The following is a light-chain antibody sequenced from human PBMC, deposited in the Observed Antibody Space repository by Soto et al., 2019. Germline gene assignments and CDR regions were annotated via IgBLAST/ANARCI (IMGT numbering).Light chain of an antibody. Sequence: QSVLTQPPSASGTPGQRVTISCSGSSSSIGSNYVYWYQQFPGTAPKLLIYRNNQRPSGVPDRFSGSKSGTSASLAISGLRYEDEADYYCAAWDDSLSGPVFGGGTKLTVL. CDR3: AAWDDSLSGPV. CDR2: RNN. J-gene: IGLJ2*01. CDR1: SSSIGSNY. V-gene: IGLV1-47*01.